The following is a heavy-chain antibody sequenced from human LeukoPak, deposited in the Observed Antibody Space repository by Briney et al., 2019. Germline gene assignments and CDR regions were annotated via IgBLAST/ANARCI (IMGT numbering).Heavy chain of an antibody. V-gene: IGHV4-4*02. CDR2: IHHGGST. J-gene: IGHJ5*02. D-gene: IGHD3-22*01. CDR3: ARGESSGSNWFDP. CDR1: GYSISSGHW. Sequence: SGTLSLTCAVSGYSISSGHWWSWVRQPPGKGLEWIGEIHHGGSTNYNPSLESRVTISVDTSKNQFSLKLSSVTAADTAVYYCARGESSGSNWFDPWGQGTLVTVSS.